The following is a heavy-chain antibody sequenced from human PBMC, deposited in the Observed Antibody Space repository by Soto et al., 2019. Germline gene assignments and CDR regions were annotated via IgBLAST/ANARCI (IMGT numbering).Heavy chain of an antibody. CDR3: ARPGDGYNYDWYFDL. V-gene: IGHV4-61*01. Sequence: SSETLSLTYTVSGGSVSSGSYYWSWIRQPPGKGLEWIGYIYYSGSTNYNPSLKSRVTISVDTSKNQFSLKLSSVTAADTAVYYCARPGDGYNYDWYFDLWGRGTLVTVSS. D-gene: IGHD5-12*01. CDR1: GGSVSSGSYY. J-gene: IGHJ2*01. CDR2: IYYSGST.